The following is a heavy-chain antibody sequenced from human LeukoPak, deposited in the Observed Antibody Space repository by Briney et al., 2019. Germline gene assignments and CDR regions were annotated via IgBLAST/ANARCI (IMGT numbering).Heavy chain of an antibody. CDR1: GGSISSSIYY. D-gene: IGHD6-19*01. V-gene: IGHV4-39*01. CDR3: ARLRKDSSGWFGYYFDY. CDR2: IYYSGST. J-gene: IGHJ4*02. Sequence: SETLSLTCTVSGGSISSSIYYWGWIRQPPGKGLEWIGSIYYSGSTYYNPSLKSRVTISVDTSKNQFSLKLSSVSAADTAVYYCARLRKDSSGWFGYYFDYWGQGTLVTVSS.